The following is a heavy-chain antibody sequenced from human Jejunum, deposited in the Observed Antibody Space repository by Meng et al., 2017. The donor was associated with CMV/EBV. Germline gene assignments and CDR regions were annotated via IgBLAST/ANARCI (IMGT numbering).Heavy chain of an antibody. V-gene: IGHV4-59*01. CDR1: GGSINTYY. Sequence: QVRLQDPGPGLVKPSETLSLTCSVSGGSINTYYWSWIRQPPGKGLEWIGYIYNSGDTYYNPSLKSRVTISTDTSKNQFSLKLNSVTAADTAVYYCVRHGDCSSGSCYYHWLDPWGQGSLVTVSS. D-gene: IGHD2-2*01. CDR2: IYNSGDT. J-gene: IGHJ5*02. CDR3: VRHGDCSSGSCYYHWLDP.